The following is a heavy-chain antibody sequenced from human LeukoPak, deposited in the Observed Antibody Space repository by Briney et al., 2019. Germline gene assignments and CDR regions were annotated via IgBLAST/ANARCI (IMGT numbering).Heavy chain of an antibody. D-gene: IGHD3-3*01. V-gene: IGHV3-23*01. Sequence: PGGSLRLSCVASGFTFRSYAMSWVRQGPGKGLEWVSAISGSGGDTFYADSVKGRFTISRDNSKNTLYLQMNSLRAEDTAVYYCAKVRLRFLTTPTDAFDIWGQGTMVTVSS. CDR1: GFTFRSYA. J-gene: IGHJ3*02. CDR2: ISGSGGDT. CDR3: AKVRLRFLTTPTDAFDI.